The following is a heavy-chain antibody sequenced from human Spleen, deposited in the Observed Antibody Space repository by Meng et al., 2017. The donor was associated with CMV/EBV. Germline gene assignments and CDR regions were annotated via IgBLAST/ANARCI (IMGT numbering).Heavy chain of an antibody. D-gene: IGHD4-17*01. CDR1: GGSFSGYY. CDR3: ARGRTTVTTRNWFDP. Sequence: VYGGSFSGYYWSWIRQPPGKGLEWIGEINHSGSTNYNPSLKSRVTISVDTSKNQFSLKLSSVTAADTAVYYCARGRTTVTTRNWFDPWGQGTLVTVSS. V-gene: IGHV4-34*01. J-gene: IGHJ5*02. CDR2: INHSGST.